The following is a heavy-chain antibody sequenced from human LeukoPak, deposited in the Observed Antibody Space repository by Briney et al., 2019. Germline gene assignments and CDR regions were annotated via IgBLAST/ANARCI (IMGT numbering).Heavy chain of an antibody. V-gene: IGHV3-11*04. CDR1: GFTFSDYY. CDR3: ARDTISEWELGGGDY. J-gene: IGHJ4*02. Sequence: PGGSLRLSCAASGFTFSDYYMSWIRQAPEKGLEWVSYISSSGSTIYYADSVKGRFTISRDNAKNSLYLQMNSLRAEDTAVYYCARDTISEWELGGGDYWGQGTLVTVSS. D-gene: IGHD1-26*01. CDR2: ISSSGSTI.